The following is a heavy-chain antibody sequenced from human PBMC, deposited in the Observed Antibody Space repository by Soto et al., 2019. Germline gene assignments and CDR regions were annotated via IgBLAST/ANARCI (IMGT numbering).Heavy chain of an antibody. V-gene: IGHV3-11*01. CDR2: ISSSGSTI. J-gene: IGHJ6*02. D-gene: IGHD4-17*01. Sequence: QVQLVESGGGLVKPGGSLRLSCAASGFTFSDYYMSWIRQAPGKGLEWVSYISSSGSTIYYADSVKGRFTISRDNAKNSLSLQMNSLRAEAPAVYYCASPTVAPHYGMDVWGQGTTVTVSS. CDR1: GFTFSDYY. CDR3: ASPTVAPHYGMDV.